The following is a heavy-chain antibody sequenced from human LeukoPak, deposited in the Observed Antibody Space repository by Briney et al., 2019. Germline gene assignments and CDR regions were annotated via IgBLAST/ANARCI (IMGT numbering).Heavy chain of an antibody. CDR2: INPSGGST. CDR3: ARVSPSSWPPHFDY. Sequence: ASVKVPCTASGYTFTSYYIHWVRQAPGQGLAWMGIINPSGGSTSYAQKFQGRVTMTRDTSISTAYMELSRLRSDDTAVYYCARVSPSSWPPHFDYWGQGTLVTVSS. CDR1: GYTFTSYY. V-gene: IGHV1-46*01. D-gene: IGHD6-13*01. J-gene: IGHJ4*02.